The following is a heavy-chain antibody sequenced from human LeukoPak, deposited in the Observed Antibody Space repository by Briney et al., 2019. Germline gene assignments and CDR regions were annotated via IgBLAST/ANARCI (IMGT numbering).Heavy chain of an antibody. J-gene: IGHJ3*02. CDR1: GGSISSSY. CDR2: IYYSGYT. V-gene: IGHV4-59*08. CDR3: ARIPTNAVPSAHNGFDI. D-gene: IGHD5-24*01. Sequence: SETLSLTCTVAGGSISSSYWSWIRQPPGKGLEWIGYIYYSGYTNYNPSLKSRVTISVDTSKNQFSLKLSSVTAADTAIYYCARIPTNAVPSAHNGFDIWGQGTMLTVSS.